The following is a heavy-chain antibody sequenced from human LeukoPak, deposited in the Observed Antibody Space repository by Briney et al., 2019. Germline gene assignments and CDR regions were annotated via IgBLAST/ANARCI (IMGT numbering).Heavy chain of an antibody. CDR2: IKQDGNEK. CDR1: GFTFSSYW. CDR3: ARGSPIFYGGNTNYFDS. J-gene: IGHJ4*02. V-gene: IGHV3-7*01. D-gene: IGHD4-23*01. Sequence: PGGSLRLSCAASGFTFSSYWMSWVRQAPGKGLEWVAYIKQDGNEKYYVDSVKGRFIISRDNAKSSLYLQMNSLRVEDTAVYYCARGSPIFYGGNTNYFDSWGQGTLVPVSS.